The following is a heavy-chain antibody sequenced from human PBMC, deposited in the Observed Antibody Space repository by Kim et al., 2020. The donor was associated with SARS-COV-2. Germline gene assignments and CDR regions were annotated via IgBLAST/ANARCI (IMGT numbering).Heavy chain of an antibody. D-gene: IGHD2-2*01. J-gene: IGHJ4*02. Sequence: GGSLRLSCAASGFTFSSYGMHWVRQAPGKGLEWVAVIWYDGSNKYYADSVKGRFTISRDNSKNTLYLQMNSLRAEDTAVYYCAKPYCSSTSCYADDGLFYFDYWGQGTLVTVSS. V-gene: IGHV3-33*06. CDR2: IWYDGSNK. CDR1: GFTFSSYG. CDR3: AKPYCSSTSCYADDGLFYFDY.